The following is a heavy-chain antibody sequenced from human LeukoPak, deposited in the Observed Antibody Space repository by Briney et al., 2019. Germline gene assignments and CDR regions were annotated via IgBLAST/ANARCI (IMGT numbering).Heavy chain of an antibody. CDR2: INPSGGST. J-gene: IGHJ3*02. CDR1: GYTFTSYY. D-gene: IGHD4-23*01. V-gene: IGHV1-46*01. CDR3: ARDGNFDI. Sequence: GGSVKVSCKASGYTFTSYYMHWVRQAPGQGLEWMAIINPSGGSTSYAHKFQRRVTMTRDTSISTFYMEVTGLRSDDTALYYCARDGNFDIWGQGTMVTISS.